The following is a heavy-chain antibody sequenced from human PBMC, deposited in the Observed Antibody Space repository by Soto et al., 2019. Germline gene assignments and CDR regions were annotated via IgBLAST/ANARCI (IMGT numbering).Heavy chain of an antibody. CDR3: VKTYDGSGQPSHYFDP. CDR1: GYTFTDYF. CDR2: INPKSGGT. D-gene: IGHD3-22*01. Sequence: WASVKVSCKTSGYTFTDYFIHWVRQAPGQGLEWMGWINPKSGGTNYAQRFQGRVTMTRDTSISTVYMDLSGLRSDDTATYHCVKTYDGSGQPSHYFDPWGQGTPVTVSS. J-gene: IGHJ5*02. V-gene: IGHV1-2*02.